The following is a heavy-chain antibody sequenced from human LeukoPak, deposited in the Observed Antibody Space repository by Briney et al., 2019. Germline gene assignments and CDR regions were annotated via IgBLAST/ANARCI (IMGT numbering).Heavy chain of an antibody. CDR3: ARGSGWESVDY. J-gene: IGHJ4*02. D-gene: IGHD6-19*01. Sequence: GGSLRLSCAASGFAFSSYTMNWVRQAPGKGLEWVSAIGSSSGYMNYANSVKGRFTISRDNAKNSLFLQMNSLRAEDTAVYYCARGSGWESVDYWGQGTLVTVSS. V-gene: IGHV3-21*01. CDR1: GFAFSSYT. CDR2: IGSSSGYM.